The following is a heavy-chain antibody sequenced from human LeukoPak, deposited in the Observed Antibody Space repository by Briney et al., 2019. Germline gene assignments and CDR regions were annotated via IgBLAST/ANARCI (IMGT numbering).Heavy chain of an antibody. CDR3: ATAYYYDSRGYDPLDY. V-gene: IGHV3-23*01. CDR2: ISGSGGFT. D-gene: IGHD3-22*01. Sequence: GGSLRLSCAASGFTFSRHAMSWVRQAPGKGLEWDSGISGSGGFTYYADSVKGRFTISRDNSKNTLYLQMNSLRAEDTAVYYCATAYYYDSRGYDPLDYWGQGTLVTVSS. J-gene: IGHJ4*02. CDR1: GFTFSRHA.